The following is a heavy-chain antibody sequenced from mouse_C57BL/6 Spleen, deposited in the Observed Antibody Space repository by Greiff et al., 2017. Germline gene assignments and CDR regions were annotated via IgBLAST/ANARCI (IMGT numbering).Heavy chain of an antibody. J-gene: IGHJ2*01. V-gene: IGHV3-1*01. D-gene: IGHD1-1*01. CDR3: ASGGYYGYFDY. CDR1: GYSITSGYD. CDR2: ISYSGST. Sequence: EVKLMESGPGMVKPSQSLSLTCTVTGYSITSGYDWHWIRHFPGNKLEWMGYISYSGSTNYNPSIKSRISITHDTSKNHFFLKLNSVTTEDTATYYCASGGYYGYFDYWGQGTTLTVSS.